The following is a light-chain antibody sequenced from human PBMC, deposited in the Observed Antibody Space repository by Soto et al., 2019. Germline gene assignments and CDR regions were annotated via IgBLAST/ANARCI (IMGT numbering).Light chain of an antibody. CDR1: ETINIW. CDR3: QQYNSYFFT. V-gene: IGKV1-5*03. CDR2: GAS. J-gene: IGKJ3*01. Sequence: DIQMTQSPSTLSASVGDRVNITCRASETINIWLAWYQQKPGKAPKLLIYGASSLQTGVPSRFSGSGSGTEFTLTISSLQTDDLATYYCQQYNSYFFTFGPGTKVDV.